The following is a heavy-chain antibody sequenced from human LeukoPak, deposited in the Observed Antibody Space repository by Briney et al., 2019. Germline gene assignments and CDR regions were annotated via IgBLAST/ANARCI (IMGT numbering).Heavy chain of an antibody. J-gene: IGHJ4*02. Sequence: ASVKVSCKASCYTFTSYCIIWVRQAPGQGLEWMGWISAYNGNTNYAQKLQGRVTMTTDTSTRTAYMELRSLRSDDTAVYYCARAGIAAPVLVWWGQGPLVTVSS. CDR2: ISAYNGNT. V-gene: IGHV1-18*01. D-gene: IGHD6-13*01. CDR1: CYTFTSYC. CDR3: ARAGIAAPVLVW.